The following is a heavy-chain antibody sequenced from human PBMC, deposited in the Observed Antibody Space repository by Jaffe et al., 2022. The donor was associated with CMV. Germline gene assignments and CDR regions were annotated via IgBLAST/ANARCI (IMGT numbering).Heavy chain of an antibody. CDR1: GFTFNNAW. J-gene: IGHJ6*03. V-gene: IGHV3-15*01. CDR3: TTDKERFWPYYYYHMDV. Sequence: EVQLVESGGGLVKPGGSLRLSCAASGFTFNNAWMSWVRQAPGKGLEWVGRIKSKIDDGTTDYAAPVKGRFTISTDDSKNTMYLQMNSLKTEDTAVYYCTTDKERFWPYYYYHMDVWGKGTTVTVSS. CDR2: IKSKIDDGTT. D-gene: IGHD3-3*01.